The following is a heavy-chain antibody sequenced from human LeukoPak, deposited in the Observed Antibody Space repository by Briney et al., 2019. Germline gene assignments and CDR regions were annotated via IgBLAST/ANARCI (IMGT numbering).Heavy chain of an antibody. CDR1: GVTLSPYA. CDR2: ISDDGSNK. V-gene: IGHV3-30*18. CDR3: AKDGYCSSTSCYPSHFDS. D-gene: IGHD2-2*03. J-gene: IGHJ4*02. Sequence: GGSLRLSCAGSGVTLSPYAMHWVRQAPGKGLEWVALISDDGSNKYYADSVKGRFTISRDNSKNTLDLQKNSLRAEDTAVYYCAKDGYCSSTSCYPSHFDSWGQGTLVIVSS.